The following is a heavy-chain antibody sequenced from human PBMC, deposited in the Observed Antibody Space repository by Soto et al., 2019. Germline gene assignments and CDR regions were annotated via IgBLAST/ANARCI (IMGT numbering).Heavy chain of an antibody. J-gene: IGHJ4*02. Sequence: EVQLLESGGGLVQPGGSLRLSCAASGFTFSSYAMSWVRQAPGKGLEWVSATSGSGGSTYYADSAQGRFTISRDNSKNTLELQMNSLRAEDTAVYYCAEAASTVTTAPGRYWGQGTLVTVSS. D-gene: IGHD4-17*01. V-gene: IGHV3-23*01. CDR2: TSGSGGST. CDR3: AEAASTVTTAPGRY. CDR1: GFTFSSYA.